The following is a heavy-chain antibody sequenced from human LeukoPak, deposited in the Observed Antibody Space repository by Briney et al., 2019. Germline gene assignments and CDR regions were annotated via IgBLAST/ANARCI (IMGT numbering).Heavy chain of an antibody. CDR1: GGSISSNTYF. J-gene: IGHJ5*02. CDR2: IRYSGST. Sequence: SETLSLTCNVSGGSISSNTYFWVWLRPPPGKGLEWIGSIRYSGSTYYNPSLKSRVTISVDTSKNQFSLNLSSLTAADTAVYYCATSDTVSTYNWFDPWGQGTLVTVS. CDR3: ATSDTVSTYNWFDP. V-gene: IGHV4-39*01. D-gene: IGHD5/OR15-5a*01.